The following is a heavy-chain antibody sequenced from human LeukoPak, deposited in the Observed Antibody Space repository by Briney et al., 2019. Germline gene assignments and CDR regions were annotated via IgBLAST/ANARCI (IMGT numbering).Heavy chain of an antibody. CDR3: ARDPNRLADYGGDYFDH. D-gene: IGHD4-23*01. V-gene: IGHV3-30*04. Sequence: GGSLRLSCVASGFTFSSFSMHWVRQAPGNGLEWVAVISHDGSHKSYADSVRGRFTISRDDSKNTLSLQMNTLRPEDTALFYCARDPNRLADYGGDYFDHWGQGTLVTVSS. J-gene: IGHJ4*02. CDR2: ISHDGSHK. CDR1: GFTFSSFS.